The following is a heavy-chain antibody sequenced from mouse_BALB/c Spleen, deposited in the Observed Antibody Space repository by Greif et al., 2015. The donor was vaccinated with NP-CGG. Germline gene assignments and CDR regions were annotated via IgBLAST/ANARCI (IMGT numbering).Heavy chain of an antibody. V-gene: IGHV2-5*01. D-gene: IGHD1-1*01. J-gene: IGHJ4*01. CDR3: AKNYYGSSYYAMDY. CDR1: GFSLTSYG. Sequence: QVQLQQSGPGLVQPSQSLSITCTVSGFSLTSYGVHWVRQSPGKGLEWLGVIWRGGSTDYNAAFMPRLSITKDNSKSQVFFKMNSLQADDTAIYYCAKNYYGSSYYAMDYWGQGTSVTVSS. CDR2: IWRGGST.